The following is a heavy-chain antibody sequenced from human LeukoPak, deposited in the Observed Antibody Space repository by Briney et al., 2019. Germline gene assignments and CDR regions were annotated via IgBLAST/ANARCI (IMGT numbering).Heavy chain of an antibody. J-gene: IGHJ1*01. D-gene: IGHD1-14*01. CDR1: GGSLSSSNSY. V-gene: IGHV4-39*01. CDR2: IYYSGTT. CDR3: AGEITSSCHH. Sequence: SETLSLTCTVSGGSLSSSNSYWGWVRQPPGRGLAWLGSIYYSGTTFYKPALKSRITTSVDTSKNQFSLKLSSVTAADAAVYYCAGEITSSCHHWGQGTLVTVSS.